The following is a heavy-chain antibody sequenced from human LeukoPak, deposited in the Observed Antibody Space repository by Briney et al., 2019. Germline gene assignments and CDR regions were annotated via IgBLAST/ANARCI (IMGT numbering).Heavy chain of an antibody. CDR3: ARLNVFSYRSDY. D-gene: IGHD6-13*01. J-gene: IGHJ4*02. V-gene: IGHV4-39*01. CDR2: VDYSGST. CDR1: GGSISSSSYY. Sequence: PSETPSLTCTVSGGSISSSSYYWAWIRQPPGKGLEWIGSVDYSGSTYHNPSLKSRVTISVDTSKNQFSLKLSSVTAADTAVYYCARLNVFSYRSDYWGQGTLVTVSS.